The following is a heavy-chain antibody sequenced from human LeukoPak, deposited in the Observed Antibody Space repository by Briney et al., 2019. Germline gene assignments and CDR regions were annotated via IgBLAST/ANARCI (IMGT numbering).Heavy chain of an antibody. CDR2: ISSSSSYI. D-gene: IGHD5-18*01. CDR1: GFTFSSYS. V-gene: IGHV3-21*01. Sequence: GGSLRLSCAASGFTFSSYSMNWVRQAPGKGLEWVSSISSSSSYIYYADSVKGRFTISRDNAKNSLYLQMNSLRAEVTAVYYCARGGYSYGGHRYWGQGTLVTVSS. CDR3: ARGGYSYGGHRY. J-gene: IGHJ4*02.